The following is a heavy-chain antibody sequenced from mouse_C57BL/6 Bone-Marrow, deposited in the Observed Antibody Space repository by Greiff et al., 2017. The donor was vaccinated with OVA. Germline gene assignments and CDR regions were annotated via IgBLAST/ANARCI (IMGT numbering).Heavy chain of an antibody. CDR2: IYPRSGNT. Sequence: QVQLQQSGAELARPGASVKLSCRASGYTFTSYGISWVTQRPGQGLEWIGEIYPRSGNTYYTEKFKGKATLPADKSSSTAYMERRSLTSEDSAVYVCAKLSHDGYYPADWGQGTLVTVSA. V-gene: IGHV1-81*01. D-gene: IGHD2-3*01. CDR1: GYTFTSYG. J-gene: IGHJ3*01. CDR3: AKLSHDGYYPAD.